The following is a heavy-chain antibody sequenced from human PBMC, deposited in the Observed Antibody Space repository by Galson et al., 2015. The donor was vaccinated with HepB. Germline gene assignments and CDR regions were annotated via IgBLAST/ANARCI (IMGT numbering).Heavy chain of an antibody. J-gene: IGHJ6*03. CDR2: IGTAGDT. CDR3: ARAGRDGYNANYYYMDV. V-gene: IGHV3-13*01. Sequence: SLRLSCAASGFTFSSYDMHWVRQATGKGLEWVSAIGTAGDTYYPGSVKGRFAISRENAKNSLYLQMNSLRAGDTAVYYCARAGRDGYNANYYYMDVWGKGTTVTVSS. CDR1: GFTFSSYD. D-gene: IGHD5-24*01.